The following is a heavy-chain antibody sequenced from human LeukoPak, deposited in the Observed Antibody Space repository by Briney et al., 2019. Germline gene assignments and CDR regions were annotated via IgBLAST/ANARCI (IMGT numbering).Heavy chain of an antibody. CDR3: AGRWGVTSWEDAFDI. CDR2: IYYSGST. D-gene: IGHD2-21*02. Sequence: PSETLSLTCTVSGGSISSSSYYWGWIRQPPGKGLEWIGSIYYSGSTYYNPSLKSQVTISVHTSKNQFSLKLSSVTAADTAVYYCAGRWGVTSWEDAFDIWGQGTMVTVSS. V-gene: IGHV4-39*01. J-gene: IGHJ3*02. CDR1: GGSISSSSYY.